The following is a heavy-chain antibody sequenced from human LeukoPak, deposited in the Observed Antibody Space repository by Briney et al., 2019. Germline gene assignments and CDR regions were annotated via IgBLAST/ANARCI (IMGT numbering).Heavy chain of an antibody. CDR2: ISSSSSYI. D-gene: IGHD3-10*01. CDR3: ARPYGSGSYYKPTPDAFDI. CDR1: GFTFSSYR. Sequence: GGSLRLSCAASGFTFSSYRMNWVRQAPGKGLEWVSSISSSSSYIYYADSVKGRFTISRDNAKNSLYLQMNSLRAEDTAVYYCARPYGSGSYYKPTPDAFDIWGQGTMVTVSS. J-gene: IGHJ3*02. V-gene: IGHV3-21*01.